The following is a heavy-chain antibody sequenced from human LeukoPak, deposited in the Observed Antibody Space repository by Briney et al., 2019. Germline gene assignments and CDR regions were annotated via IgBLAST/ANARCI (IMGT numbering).Heavy chain of an antibody. V-gene: IGHV3-23*01. J-gene: IGHJ4*02. Sequence: PGGSLRLSCAASGFTFSSYAMRWVRQPPGEGLEWLSSISGNGYTTYYADSVKGRFTVSRDNSKNTLFLQMNSLRAEDTAVYFCAKGVSSPLYYFDYWGQGALVTVSS. CDR2: ISGNGYTT. CDR1: GFTFSSYA. CDR3: AKGVSSPLYYFDY. D-gene: IGHD6-13*01.